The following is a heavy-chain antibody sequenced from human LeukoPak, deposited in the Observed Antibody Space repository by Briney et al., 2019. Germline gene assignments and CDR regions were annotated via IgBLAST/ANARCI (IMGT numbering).Heavy chain of an antibody. Sequence: GGSLRLSCAASGFTFSSYSMNWVRLAPGKGPEWISYISAGGTPVYYADSVEGRFTVSRDNEKNSLYLQLNSLRADDTAVYYCARDFRSSSWYIGDYWGQGAQVTVSP. CDR2: ISAGGTPV. D-gene: IGHD6-13*01. V-gene: IGHV3-48*01. J-gene: IGHJ4*02. CDR1: GFTFSSYS. CDR3: ARDFRSSSWYIGDY.